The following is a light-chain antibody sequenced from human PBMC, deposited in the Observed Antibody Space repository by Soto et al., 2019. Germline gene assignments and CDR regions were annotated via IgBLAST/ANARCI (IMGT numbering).Light chain of an antibody. Sequence: EIVLTQSPGTLSLSPGERATLSCWVSQSLGSGYLAWYQQKGGQAPRLLIYGASSRASGVPDRFSGSGSGTDFTLTISRVEPEDFAVYYCQQYVSSPQTFGQGTKLEIK. CDR2: GAS. CDR1: QSLGSGY. V-gene: IGKV3-20*01. J-gene: IGKJ2*01. CDR3: QQYVSSPQT.